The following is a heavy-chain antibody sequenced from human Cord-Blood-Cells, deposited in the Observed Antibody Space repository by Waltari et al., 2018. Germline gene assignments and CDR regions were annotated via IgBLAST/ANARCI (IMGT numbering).Heavy chain of an antibody. CDR2: TYYRSKWYN. J-gene: IGHJ6*02. D-gene: IGHD6-13*01. CDR3: ARVAAAGYYYYYGMDV. V-gene: IGHV6-1*01. CDR1: GDSVSSNSAA. Sequence: AISGDSVSSNSAAWNWIRQSPSRGLEWLGRTYYRSKWYNDYAVSVKSRITINPDTSKNQFSLQLNSVTPEDTAVYYCARVAAAGYYYYYGMDVWGQGTTVTVSS.